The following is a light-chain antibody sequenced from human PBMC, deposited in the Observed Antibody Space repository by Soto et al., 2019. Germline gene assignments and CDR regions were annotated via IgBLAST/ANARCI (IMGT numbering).Light chain of an antibody. Sequence: DIQLTQSPSVLSASVGDTVTITCRASQALSNYLAWYQQKPGKAPNLLIYDAFSLESGVPSRFRGSGSGTEFTLTINSLAPEDFEIYYCHQRQSWPRTFGQGTKVDIK. V-gene: IGKV1-9*01. J-gene: IGKJ1*01. CDR2: DAF. CDR3: HQRQSWPRT. CDR1: QALSNY.